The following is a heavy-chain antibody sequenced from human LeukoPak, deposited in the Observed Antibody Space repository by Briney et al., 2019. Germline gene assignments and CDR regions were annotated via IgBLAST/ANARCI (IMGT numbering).Heavy chain of an antibody. V-gene: IGHV4-39*01. CDR1: GGSISSSSYY. CDR2: IYYSGRT. D-gene: IGHD4-17*01. CDR3: ARQRGYGDYLFDY. J-gene: IGHJ4*02. Sequence: SETLSLTCTVPGGSISSSSYYWGWIRQPPGEGLEWLGSIYYSGRTYYNASLKSRVTISVDTSKNQFSLKLSSVTAADTAVYYGARQRGYGDYLFDYWGQGTLVTVSS.